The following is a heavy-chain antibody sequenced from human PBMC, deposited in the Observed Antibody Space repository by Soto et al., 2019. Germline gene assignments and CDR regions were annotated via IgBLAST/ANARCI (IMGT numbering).Heavy chain of an antibody. Sequence: QVQLQQWGAGLLKPSETLSLTCAVYGGSFSPFYWCWIRQPPGKGLEWIGEINHSGSTNYNPSLKSRVTISVDTSKNQFSLKLSSVTAADTAMYYCARGRDYWGQGTLVTVSS. V-gene: IGHV4-34*01. CDR3: ARGRDY. CDR2: INHSGST. CDR1: GGSFSPFY. J-gene: IGHJ4*02.